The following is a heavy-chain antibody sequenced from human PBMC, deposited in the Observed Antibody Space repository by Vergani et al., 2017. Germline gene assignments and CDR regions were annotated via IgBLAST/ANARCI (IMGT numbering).Heavy chain of an antibody. D-gene: IGHD3-10*02. J-gene: IGHJ6*02. CDR2: IKEDGSGK. CDR3: ARDGLLAGYYGRYYYSMDV. Sequence: EVQLVESGGGLVQPGGSLRLSCAASGLTFSNYWMSWVRQAPGKGLECLANIKEDGSGKNYVDSVKGRFTISRDNVKNSLYLQMNSLRAEDTAMYYCARDGLLAGYYGRYYYSMDVWGQGTTVTVS. V-gene: IGHV3-7*01. CDR1: GLTFSNYW.